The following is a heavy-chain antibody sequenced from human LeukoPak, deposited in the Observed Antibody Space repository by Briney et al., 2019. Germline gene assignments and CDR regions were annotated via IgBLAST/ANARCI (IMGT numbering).Heavy chain of an antibody. D-gene: IGHD5-12*01. CDR2: IWYDGSNK. J-gene: IGHJ4*02. V-gene: IGHV3-33*01. CDR3: ARAQDVDIVATISLLDY. CDR1: GFTFSSYG. Sequence: GGSLRLSCAASGFTFSSYGMHWVRQAPGKGLEWVAVIWYDGSNKYYADSVKGRFTISRDNSKNTLYLQMNSLRAEDTAVYYCARAQDVDIVATISLLDYWGQGTLVTVSS.